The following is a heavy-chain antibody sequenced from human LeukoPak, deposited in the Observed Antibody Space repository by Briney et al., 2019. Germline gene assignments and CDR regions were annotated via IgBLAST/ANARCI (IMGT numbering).Heavy chain of an antibody. CDR3: ARGPWFGEIAQFDP. Sequence: SETLSLTCTVSGGSINNYYWSWIRQPPGKGLECIGYLSYSGRTNYSPSLKSRVTISVHTSKNQFSLKLSSVTAADTAVYYCARGPWFGEIAQFDPWGQGTLVTVSS. D-gene: IGHD3-10*01. V-gene: IGHV4-59*01. J-gene: IGHJ5*02. CDR1: GGSINNYY. CDR2: LSYSGRT.